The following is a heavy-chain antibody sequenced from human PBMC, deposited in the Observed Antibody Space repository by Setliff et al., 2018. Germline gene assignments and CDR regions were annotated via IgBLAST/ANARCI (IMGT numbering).Heavy chain of an antibody. D-gene: IGHD3-10*01. CDR3: ARHVGIRGRGYNYYYYYMDV. J-gene: IGHJ6*03. CDR1: GGSFSNYY. Sequence: SETLSLTCAVYGGSFSNYYWSWIRQPPGKGLEWIGEINHSGSTNYSPSLKSRVTISVDAPDNQFSVKLSSVTATDTAIYYCARHVGIRGRGYNYYYYYMDVWGKGTTVTVSS. CDR2: INHSGST. V-gene: IGHV4-34*01.